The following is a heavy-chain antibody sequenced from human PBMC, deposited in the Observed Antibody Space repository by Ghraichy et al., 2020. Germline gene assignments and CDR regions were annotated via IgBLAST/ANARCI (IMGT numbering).Heavy chain of an antibody. J-gene: IGHJ5*02. CDR3: VRVVRGATNWFDP. CDR1: GYTFTGYY. CDR2: INPNSGGT. V-gene: IGHV1-2*02. D-gene: IGHD3-10*01. Sequence: ASVKVSCKASGYTFTGYYMHWVRQAPGQGLEWMGWINPNSGGTNYAQKFQGRVTMTRDTSISTAYMELSRLRSDDTAVYYCVRVVRGATNWFDPWGQGTLVTVSS.